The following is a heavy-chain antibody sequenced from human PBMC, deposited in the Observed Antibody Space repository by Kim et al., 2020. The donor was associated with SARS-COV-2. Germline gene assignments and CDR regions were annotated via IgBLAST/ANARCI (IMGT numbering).Heavy chain of an antibody. J-gene: IGHJ4*02. V-gene: IGHV3-11*04. Sequence: GGSLRLSCAASGFTFNDYYMSWVRQAPGQGLEWMSYMSGSGSDIYHADSVKGRLTISRDNAKKSLYLQMNSLRAEDTAMYYCARDMTYWGQGTLVTVSS. CDR1: GFTFNDYY. CDR3: ARDMTY. D-gene: IGHD3-16*01. CDR2: MSGSGSDI.